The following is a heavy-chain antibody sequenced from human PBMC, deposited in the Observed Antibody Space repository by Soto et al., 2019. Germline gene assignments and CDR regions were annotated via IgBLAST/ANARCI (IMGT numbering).Heavy chain of an antibody. V-gene: IGHV3-66*01. CDR1: GFTVSSNY. CDR3: ARGLRYFDWLFYDAFDI. J-gene: IGHJ3*02. Sequence: GGSLRLSCAASGFTVSSNYMSWVRQAPGKGLEWVSVIYSGGSTYYADSVKGRFTISRDNSKNTLYLQMNSLRAEDTAVYYCARGLRYFDWLFYDAFDIWGQGTMVTVSS. D-gene: IGHD3-9*01. CDR2: IYSGGST.